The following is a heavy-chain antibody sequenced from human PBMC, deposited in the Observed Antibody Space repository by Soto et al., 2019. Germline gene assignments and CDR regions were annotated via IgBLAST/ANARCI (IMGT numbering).Heavy chain of an antibody. Sequence: SETLSLTCTVSGGSISSYYWSWIRQPPGKGLEWIGYIYYSGSTNYNPSLKSRVTISVDASKNLFSLKLSSVTAADTAVYYCARITTYYDILTGYYGVGCPDYWGQGTLVTVSS. D-gene: IGHD3-9*01. J-gene: IGHJ4*02. CDR3: ARITTYYDILTGYYGVGCPDY. V-gene: IGHV4-59*01. CDR2: IYYSGST. CDR1: GGSISSYY.